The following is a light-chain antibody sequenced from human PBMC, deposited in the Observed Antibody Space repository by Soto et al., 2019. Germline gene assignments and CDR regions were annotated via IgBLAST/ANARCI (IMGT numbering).Light chain of an antibody. CDR3: EQSYSTPQLT. CDR2: AAS. J-gene: IGKJ4*01. CDR1: QSISSY. V-gene: IGKV1-39*01. Sequence: DIQMTQSPSSLSASVGDRATITCRASQSISSYLNWYQQKPGKAPKLLIYAASSLQSGVPSRFSGSGSGTDFTLTISSLQPEEFATYYCEQSYSTPQLTFGGGTKVEIK.